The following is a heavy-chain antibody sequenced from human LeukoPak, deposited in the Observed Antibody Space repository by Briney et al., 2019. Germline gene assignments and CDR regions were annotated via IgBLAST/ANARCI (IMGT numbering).Heavy chain of an antibody. D-gene: IGHD2-15*01. V-gene: IGHV4-39*07. J-gene: IGHJ6*03. CDR2: INHSGST. CDR3: ARVGGGGTLYYYYYMDV. Sequence: SETLSLTCAVSGASISGSGYYWGWIRQPPGTGLEWIGEINHSGSTNYNPSLKSRVTISVDTSKNQFSLKLSSVTAADTAVYYCARVGGGGTLYYYYYMDVWGKGTTVTVSS. CDR1: GASISGSGYY.